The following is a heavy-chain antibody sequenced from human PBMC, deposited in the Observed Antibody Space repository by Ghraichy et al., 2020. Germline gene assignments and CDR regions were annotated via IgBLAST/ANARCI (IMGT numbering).Heavy chain of an antibody. CDR1: GFTFSSYS. Sequence: GGSLRLSCAASGFTFSSYSMNWVRQAPGKGLEWVSSISSSSSYIYYADSVKGRFTISRDNAKNSLYLQMNSLRAEDTAVYYCARGSASSGYYGLIDYWGQGTLVTVSS. CDR3: ARGSASSGYYGLIDY. D-gene: IGHD3-22*01. J-gene: IGHJ4*02. CDR2: ISSSSSYI. V-gene: IGHV3-21*01.